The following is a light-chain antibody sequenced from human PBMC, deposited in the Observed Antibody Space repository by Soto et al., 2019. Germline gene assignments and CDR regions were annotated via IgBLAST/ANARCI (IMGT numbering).Light chain of an antibody. V-gene: IGLV2-11*01. CDR3: CSYTGRSPPYV. CDR1: SSDVGAYKF. Sequence: QSVLTQPRSVSGSPGQSVTISCTGTSSDVGAYKFVSWYQQHPGKVPKLIIYDVTKRPSGVPDRFSGSKSGTTASLTISGIQTEDESDYYCCSYTGRSPPYVFGTGTKVTVL. CDR2: DVT. J-gene: IGLJ1*01.